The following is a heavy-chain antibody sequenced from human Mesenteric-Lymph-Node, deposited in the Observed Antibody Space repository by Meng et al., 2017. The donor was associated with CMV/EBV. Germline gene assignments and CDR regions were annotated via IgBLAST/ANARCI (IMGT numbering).Heavy chain of an antibody. Sequence: GGSLRLSCAASGFSFNNYEMNWVRQAPGKGLEWVSYISSSGSTEYYADSVKGRFTVSRDNIKDSLYLQMNSLRAEDTAVYYCARSRSYFHGSDYWDQGTLVTVSS. V-gene: IGHV3-48*03. D-gene: IGHD3-10*01. CDR2: ISSSGSTE. CDR1: GFSFNNYE. CDR3: ARSRSYFHGSDY. J-gene: IGHJ4*02.